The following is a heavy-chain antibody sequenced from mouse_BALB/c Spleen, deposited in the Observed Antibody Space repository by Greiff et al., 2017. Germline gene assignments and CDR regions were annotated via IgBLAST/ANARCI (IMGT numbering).Heavy chain of an antibody. CDR2: IHYSGST. Sequence: VQLKQSGPDLVKPSQSLSLTCTVTGYSITSGYSWHWIRQFPGNKLEWMVYIHYSGSTNYNPSLKSRISITRDTSKNQFFLQLNSVTTEDTATYYGARWLTARNAMDYWGQGTSVTVSS. V-gene: IGHV3-1*02. D-gene: IGHD3-2*01. J-gene: IGHJ4*01. CDR3: ARWLTARNAMDY. CDR1: GYSITSGYS.